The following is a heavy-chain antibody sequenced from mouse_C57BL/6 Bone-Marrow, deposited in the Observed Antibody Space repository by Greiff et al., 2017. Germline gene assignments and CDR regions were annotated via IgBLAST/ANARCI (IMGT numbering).Heavy chain of an antibody. J-gene: IGHJ1*03. V-gene: IGHV1-81*01. Sequence: VKLMESGAELARPGASVKLSCKASGYTFTSYGISWVKQRTGQGLEWIGEIYPRSGNTYYNEKFKGKATLTADKSSSTAYMELRSLTSEDTAVYYCTTGYDGNSGYFDVWGTGTTVTVSS. CDR2: IYPRSGNT. CDR3: TTGYDGNSGYFDV. D-gene: IGHD2-1*01. CDR1: GYTFTSYG.